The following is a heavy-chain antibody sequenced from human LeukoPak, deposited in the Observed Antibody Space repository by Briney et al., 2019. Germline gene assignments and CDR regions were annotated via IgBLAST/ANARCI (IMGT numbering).Heavy chain of an antibody. D-gene: IGHD4-11*01. V-gene: IGHV1-8*01. CDR3: ARGRATVTTHWFDP. J-gene: IGHJ5*02. CDR1: GYTFTSYD. CDR2: MNPNSGNT. Sequence: EASVKVSCKASGYTFTSYDINWVRQATGQGLEWMGWMNPNSGNTGYAQKFQGRVTITRNTSISTAYMELSSLTSEDTAVYYCARGRATVTTHWFDPWGQGTLVTVSS.